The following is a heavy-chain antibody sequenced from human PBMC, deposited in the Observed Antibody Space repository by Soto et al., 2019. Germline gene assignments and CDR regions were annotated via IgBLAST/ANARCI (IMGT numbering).Heavy chain of an antibody. CDR1: GFTFSSYA. V-gene: IGHV3-23*01. Sequence: GGSLRLSCAASGFTFSSYAMSWVRQAPGKGLEWVSAISGSGGSTYYADSVKGRFTISRDNSKNTLYLQMNSLRAEDTAVYYCAKDPNYYGSGSYYYWGQGTLVTVSS. D-gene: IGHD3-10*01. J-gene: IGHJ4*02. CDR3: AKDPNYYGSGSYYY. CDR2: ISGSGGST.